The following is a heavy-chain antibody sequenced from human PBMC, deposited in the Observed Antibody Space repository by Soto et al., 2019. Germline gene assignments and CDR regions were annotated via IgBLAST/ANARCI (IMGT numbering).Heavy chain of an antibody. CDR1: GYSISSGYY. V-gene: IGHV4-38-2*02. CDR2: IYHSGST. D-gene: IGHD3-22*01. CDR3: ARDFSFSWYYYDSSGYLDY. Sequence: KPSETLSLTCAVSGYSISSGYYWGWIRQPPGKGLEWIGSIYHSGSTYYNPSLKSRVTISVDTSKNQFSLKLSSVTAADTAVYYCARDFSFSWYYYDSSGYLDYWGQGTLVTVSS. J-gene: IGHJ4*02.